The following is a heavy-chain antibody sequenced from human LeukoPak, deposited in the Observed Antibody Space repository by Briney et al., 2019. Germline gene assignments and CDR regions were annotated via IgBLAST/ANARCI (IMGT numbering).Heavy chain of an antibody. J-gene: IGHJ4*02. V-gene: IGHV3-23*01. D-gene: IGHD5-12*01. CDR1: GFTFSSYA. Sequence: PGGSLRLSCAASGFTFSSYAMSWVRQAPGKGLEWLSAISGSGGITYYADSVKGRFTISRDNSKNTLFLQVNSLRAEDTAVYYCAKDKSSGYDLDYWGQGTLVTVSS. CDR3: AKDKSSGYDLDY. CDR2: ISGSGGIT.